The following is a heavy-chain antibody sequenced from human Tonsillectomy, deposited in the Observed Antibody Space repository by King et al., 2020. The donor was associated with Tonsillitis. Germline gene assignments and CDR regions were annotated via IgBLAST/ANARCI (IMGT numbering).Heavy chain of an antibody. V-gene: IGHV1-18*04. CDR3: ARDSPILYGNWNEARNDY. D-gene: IGHD1-20*01. J-gene: IGHJ4*02. CDR1: GYTFPSYG. CDR2: ISAYNGNT. Sequence: QLVQSGAEVKKPGASVKVSCKASGYTFPSYGISWVRQAPGQGVEWMGWISAYNGNTNYAQKLQGRVTMTTDTSTSTAYMELRSLRSDDTAVYYCARDSPILYGNWNEARNDYWGQGTLVTVSS.